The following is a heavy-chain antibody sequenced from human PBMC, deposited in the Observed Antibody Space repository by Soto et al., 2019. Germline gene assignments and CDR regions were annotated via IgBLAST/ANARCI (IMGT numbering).Heavy chain of an antibody. D-gene: IGHD2-15*01. V-gene: IGHV3-23*01. CDR1: GFNFNKYA. CDR3: VKADGQHWLLPHIET. Sequence: EVQLLDSGGGLVRPGESLRLSCAASGFNFNKYAMSWVRQSPGEGLEWVSGISCCGGTASYADSVKGRFTIDRDDAKNTLYLNMNSLRGEDRAEYYCVKADGQHWLLPHIETWGRGPLVTVS. CDR2: ISCCGGTA. J-gene: IGHJ5*02.